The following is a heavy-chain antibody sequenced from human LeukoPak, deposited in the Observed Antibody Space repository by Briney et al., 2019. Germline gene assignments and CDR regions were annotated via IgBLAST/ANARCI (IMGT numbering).Heavy chain of an antibody. CDR1: GFTFSSYW. CDR2: IREDGSEK. CDR3: ARLNYDFWSGVWEGYYMDV. V-gene: IGHV3-7*01. D-gene: IGHD3-3*01. Sequence: PGGSLRLSCAASGFTFSSYWMAWVRQAPGKGLGWVANIREDGSEKYYVDSVKGRFTISRDNAKNSLYLQVNSLRAEDTAVYYCARLNYDFWSGVWEGYYMDVWGKGTTVTVSS. J-gene: IGHJ6*03.